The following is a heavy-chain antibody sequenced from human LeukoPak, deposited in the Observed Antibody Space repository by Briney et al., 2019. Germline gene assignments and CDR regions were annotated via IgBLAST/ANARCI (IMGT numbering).Heavy chain of an antibody. V-gene: IGHV3-48*04. CDR3: ARDRGCYDILTGCPFYYYYGMDV. J-gene: IGHJ6*02. D-gene: IGHD3-9*01. CDR1: GFTFSSYS. Sequence: PGGSLRLSCAASGFTFSSYSMNWVRQAPGKGLEWVSYISNSSSTIYYADSVKGRFTISRDNAKNSLYLQMNSLRAEDTAVYYCARDRGCYDILTGCPFYYYYGMDVWGQGTTVTVSS. CDR2: ISNSSSTI.